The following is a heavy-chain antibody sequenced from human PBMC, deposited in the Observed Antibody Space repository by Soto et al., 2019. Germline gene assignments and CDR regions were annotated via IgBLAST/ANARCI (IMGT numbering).Heavy chain of an antibody. CDR3: ARDRFLQWAFDY. V-gene: IGHV3-23*01. Sequence: EVQLLESGGGLVQPGGSLRLSCAASGFTFRRYAMNWVRQAPGKGLEWVSSISGNGASTYHADSMKGRVTISRDNSNNSLSLEINNLSVEDTAIYSCARDRFLQWAFDYWGQGMLVTVAS. CDR1: GFTFRRYA. D-gene: IGHD1-1*01. J-gene: IGHJ4*02. CDR2: ISGNGAST.